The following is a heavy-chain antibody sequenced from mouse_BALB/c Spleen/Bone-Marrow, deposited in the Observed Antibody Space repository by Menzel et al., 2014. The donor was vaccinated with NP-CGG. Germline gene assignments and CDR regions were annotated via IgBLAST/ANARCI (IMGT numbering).Heavy chain of an antibody. D-gene: IGHD1-1*01. CDR3: ARYTVVARGAMDY. J-gene: IGHJ4*01. Sequence: VQLQQSGPSLVKPSQTLSLTCSVTGDSITSGYWNWIRKFPGNKLEYMGYISYSGSTYYNPSLKSRISITRDTSKNQYYLQLNSATTEDTATYYCARYTVVARGAMDYWGQGTSVTVSS. CDR2: ISYSGST. CDR1: GDSITSGY. V-gene: IGHV3-8*02.